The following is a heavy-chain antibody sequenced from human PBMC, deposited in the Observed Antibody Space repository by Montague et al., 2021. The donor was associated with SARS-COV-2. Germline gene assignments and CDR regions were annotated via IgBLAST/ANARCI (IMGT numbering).Heavy chain of an antibody. V-gene: IGHV4-59*01. Sequence: SETLSLTCTVSGGSISRYSWTWIRQPPGKGLEWIGYIYNSGSTNYYPSLTSRVTISVDTSKNQFSLKLSSVAAADTAVYYCARVGRGSSWYEVAFDIWGQGTMVTVSS. D-gene: IGHD6-13*01. J-gene: IGHJ3*02. CDR3: ARVGRGSSWYEVAFDI. CDR1: GGSISRYS. CDR2: IYNSGST.